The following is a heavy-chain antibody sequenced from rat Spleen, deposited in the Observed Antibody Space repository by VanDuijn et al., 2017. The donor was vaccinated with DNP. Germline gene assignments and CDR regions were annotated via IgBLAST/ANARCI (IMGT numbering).Heavy chain of an antibody. D-gene: IGHD4-3*01. V-gene: IGHV5S13*01. J-gene: IGHJ2*01. CDR2: ITSSGGST. CDR1: GFSFSNYG. CDR3: VRWNSGHFDY. Sequence: EVQLVESGGGLVQPGRSLKLSCAASGFSFSNYGMAWVRQAPTKGLEWVASITSSGGSTYYPDSVKGRFTISRDNAKSTLYLQMNSLRSEDMATYYCVRWNSGHFDYWGQGVMVTVSS.